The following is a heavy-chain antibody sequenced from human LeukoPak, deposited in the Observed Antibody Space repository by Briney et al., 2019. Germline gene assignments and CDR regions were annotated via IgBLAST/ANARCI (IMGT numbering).Heavy chain of an antibody. CDR1: GGTFSSYA. J-gene: IGHJ5*02. Sequence: ASVKVSCKASGGTFSSYAICWVRQAPGQGLEWMGGIIPIFGTANYAQKFQGRVTITADESTSTAYMEPSSLRSEDTAVYYCARESVVVVAATTYNWFDPWGQGTLVTVSS. D-gene: IGHD2-15*01. CDR3: ARESVVVVAATTYNWFDP. CDR2: IIPIFGTA. V-gene: IGHV1-69*13.